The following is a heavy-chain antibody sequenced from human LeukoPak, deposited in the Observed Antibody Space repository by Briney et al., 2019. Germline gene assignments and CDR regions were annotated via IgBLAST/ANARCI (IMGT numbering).Heavy chain of an antibody. CDR1: GFSFSSYE. D-gene: IGHD5-24*01. V-gene: IGHV3-48*03. J-gene: IGHJ3*01. CDR2: ISGSGTTI. CDR3: AARRHGGDGYS. Sequence: GVSLRLSCAASGFSFSSYEMNWVRQGPGKGLEWVSYISGSGTTIYDADSVKGRFTISRDNAKNSLYLHLNSLTAEDTAVYYCAARRHGGDGYSWGQGTMVTVSS.